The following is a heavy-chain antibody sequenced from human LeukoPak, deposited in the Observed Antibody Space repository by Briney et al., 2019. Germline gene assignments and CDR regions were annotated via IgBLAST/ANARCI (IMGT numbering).Heavy chain of an antibody. D-gene: IGHD5-24*01. Sequence: KSSETLSLTCTVSGGSISSSTYSWTWIRQPPGKGLEWIGSIHYDGNTYYKPSLKSRVTISVDTSKIRFSLRLSSATAADMATYYCARHSLNNYGSYYWGQGTLVTVSS. V-gene: IGHV4-39*01. J-gene: IGHJ4*02. CDR1: GGSISSSTYS. CDR2: IHYDGNT. CDR3: ARHSLNNYGSYY.